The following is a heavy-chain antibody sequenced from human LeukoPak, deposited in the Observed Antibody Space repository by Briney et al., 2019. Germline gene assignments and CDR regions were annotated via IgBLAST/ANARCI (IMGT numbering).Heavy chain of an antibody. J-gene: IGHJ4*02. D-gene: IGHD3-10*01. CDR2: IYYSGST. Sequence: SETLSLTCAVYGGSFSGYYWSWIRQPPGKGLEWIGSIYYSGSTYYNPSLKSRVTISVDTSKNQFSLKLSSVTAADTAVYYCAGLNYYGSGSAVDYWGQGTLVTVSS. CDR1: GGSFSGYY. V-gene: IGHV4-34*01. CDR3: AGLNYYGSGSAVDY.